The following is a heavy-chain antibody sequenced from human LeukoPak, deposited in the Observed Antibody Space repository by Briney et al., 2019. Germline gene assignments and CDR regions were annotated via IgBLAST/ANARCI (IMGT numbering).Heavy chain of an antibody. CDR3: VRDRTYYYNHTRAYGMDV. D-gene: IGHD3-10*01. V-gene: IGHV3-21*01. CDR1: GFTFSTYG. J-gene: IGHJ6*02. Sequence: KPARSLRLSCAASGFTFSTYGMHWVRQAPGKGLEWVSSISSSSNYIYYADSVKGRFTISRDNAKNSLYLQMTSLRAQDTAVYYCVRDRTYYYNHTRAYGMDVWGQGTTVTVSS. CDR2: ISSSSNYI.